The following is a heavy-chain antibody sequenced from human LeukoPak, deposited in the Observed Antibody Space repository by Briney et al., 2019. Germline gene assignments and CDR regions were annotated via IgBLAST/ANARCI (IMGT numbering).Heavy chain of an antibody. Sequence: ASVKVSCKASGYTFTSYGISWVRQAPGQGLERMGWISAYNGNTNYAQKLQGRVTMTEDTSTDTAYMELSSLRSEDTAVYYCATGGIAARRNGVDYWGQGTLVTVSS. V-gene: IGHV1-18*01. CDR2: ISAYNGNT. CDR3: ATGGIAARRNGVDY. D-gene: IGHD6-6*01. J-gene: IGHJ4*02. CDR1: GYTFTSYG.